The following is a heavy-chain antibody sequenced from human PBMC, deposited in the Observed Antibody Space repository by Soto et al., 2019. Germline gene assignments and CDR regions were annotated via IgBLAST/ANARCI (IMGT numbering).Heavy chain of an antibody. CDR3: ARPIVVVPAAFDAFDI. Sequence: SVKVSCKASGGTFSSYTISWVRQAPGQGLEWMGRIIPILGIANYAQKFQGRVTITADKSTSTAYMELSSLRSEDTAVYYCARPIVVVPAAFDAFDIWGQGTMVTVSS. D-gene: IGHD2-2*01. CDR2: IIPILGIA. CDR1: GGTFSSYT. J-gene: IGHJ3*02. V-gene: IGHV1-69*02.